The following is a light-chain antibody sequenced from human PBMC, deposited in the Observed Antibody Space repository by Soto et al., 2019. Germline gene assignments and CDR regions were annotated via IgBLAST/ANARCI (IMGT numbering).Light chain of an antibody. CDR3: AVWDDSLDAWV. CDR1: SSNIGSHV. CDR2: NNN. Sequence: QSVLTQPPSASGTPGQRVTISCSGSSSNIGSHVVYWYQQLAGTAPKLLMYNNNQRPSGVPDRLSGSKSGTSASLAISGLQSEDEADYYCAVWDDSLDAWVFGGGTKLTVL. J-gene: IGLJ3*02. V-gene: IGLV1-44*01.